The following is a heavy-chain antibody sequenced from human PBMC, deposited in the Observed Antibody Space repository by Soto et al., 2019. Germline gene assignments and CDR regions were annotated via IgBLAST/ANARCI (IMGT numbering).Heavy chain of an antibody. CDR2: ISSSSSTI. CDR3: ARDLHYDILTGYYFGAFEI. J-gene: IGHJ3*02. D-gene: IGHD3-9*01. Sequence: EVQLVESGGGLVQPGGSLRLSCAASGFTFSSYSMNWVRQAPGKGLEWVSYISSSSSTIYYADSVKARFTISRDNAKNSLYLQMNSLRDEDTAVYYCARDLHYDILTGYYFGAFEIWGQGTMVTVSS. V-gene: IGHV3-48*02. CDR1: GFTFSSYS.